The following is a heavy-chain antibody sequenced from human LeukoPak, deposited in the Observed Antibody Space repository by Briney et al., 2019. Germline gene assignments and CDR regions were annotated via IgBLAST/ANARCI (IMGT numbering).Heavy chain of an antibody. V-gene: IGHV3-30*18. CDR2: ISYDGSNG. Sequence: GGSLRLSCAAPGFTFSSYGMHWVRQAPGKGLEWVAVISYDGSNGNYVDSVKGRFTISRDNSKNTLYLQMNSLRAEDMAVYYCAKEDYDGSGSYLGYWGQGTLVTVSS. J-gene: IGHJ4*02. CDR3: AKEDYDGSGSYLGY. CDR1: GFTFSSYG. D-gene: IGHD3-10*01.